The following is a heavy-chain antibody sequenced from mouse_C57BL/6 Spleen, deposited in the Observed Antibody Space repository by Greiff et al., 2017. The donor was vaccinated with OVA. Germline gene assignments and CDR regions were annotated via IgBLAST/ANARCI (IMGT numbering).Heavy chain of an antibody. CDR2: IWTGGGT. CDR1: GFSLTSYA. D-gene: IGHD1-1*01. V-gene: IGHV2-9-1*01. Sequence: VKLVESGPGLVAPSQSLSITCTVSGFSLTSYAISWVRQPPGKGLEWLGVIWTGGGTNYNSDLKSRLSISKDNTKSQVFLKMNSLQTDDTARYYCARERPIYYYGSSYWYFDVWGTGTTVTVSS. J-gene: IGHJ1*03. CDR3: ARERPIYYYGSSYWYFDV.